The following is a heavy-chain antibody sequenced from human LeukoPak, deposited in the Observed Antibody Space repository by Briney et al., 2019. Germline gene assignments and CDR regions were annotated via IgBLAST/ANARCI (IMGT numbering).Heavy chain of an antibody. D-gene: IGHD2-15*01. J-gene: IGHJ4*02. CDR3: AKGGDDSYYSNYDH. CDR2: ISSSGGGT. Sequence: GGSLRLSCAASGFTFSNYAMSWVRQAPGKGLEWVSTISSSGGGTYYADSVKGRLTVSRDNSKNTLYLQMNSLRAEDTAVYYCAKGGDDSYYSNYDHWGQGTLVTVSS. V-gene: IGHV3-23*01. CDR1: GFTFSNYA.